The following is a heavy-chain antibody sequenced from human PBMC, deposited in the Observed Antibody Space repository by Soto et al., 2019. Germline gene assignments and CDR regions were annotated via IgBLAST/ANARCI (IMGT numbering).Heavy chain of an antibody. CDR3: ARDQGVSQMGRTDWYFDL. CDR2: ISYDGSNK. J-gene: IGHJ2*01. Sequence: QVQLVESGGGVVQPGRSLRLSCAASGFTFSSYAMHWVRQAPGKGLEWVAVISYDGSNKYYADSVKGRFTISRDNSKNTLYLQMNSLRAEDTAVYYGARDQGVSQMGRTDWYFDLWGRGTLVTVSS. CDR1: GFTFSSYA. D-gene: IGHD2-8*01. V-gene: IGHV3-30-3*01.